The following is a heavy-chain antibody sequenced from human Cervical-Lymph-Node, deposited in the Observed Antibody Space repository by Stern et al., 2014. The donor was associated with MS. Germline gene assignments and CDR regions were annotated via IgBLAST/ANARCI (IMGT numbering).Heavy chain of an antibody. V-gene: IGHV1-18*01. D-gene: IGHD2-15*01. CDR3: ARGLLGSENAFDI. CDR1: GYTFTRYG. Sequence: VPLVQYGDEVKKPGASVKVSCQASGYTFTRYGIRWVRQDPGKGLEWMRLISAYNCNTNYAQKLQGRVTMTTDTSTSTAYMELRSLRSDDTAVYYCARGLLGSENAFDIWGQGTMVTVSS. J-gene: IGHJ3*02. CDR2: ISAYNCNT.